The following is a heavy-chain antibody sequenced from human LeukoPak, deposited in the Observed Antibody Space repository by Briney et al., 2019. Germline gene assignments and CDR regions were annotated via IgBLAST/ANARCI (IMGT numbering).Heavy chain of an antibody. CDR1: GFTFSSYA. J-gene: IGHJ4*02. CDR3: AKDPLVRYYDSSGYYCDY. D-gene: IGHD3-22*01. V-gene: IGHV3-23*01. CDR2: ISTRGGST. Sequence: PGGSLRLSCAASGFTFSSYAMSWVRQAPGEGLEWVSSISTRGGSTHYADSVKGRFTISRDNSKNTLYLQMNSLRAEDTAVYYCAKDPLVRYYDSSGYYCDYWGQGTLVTVSS.